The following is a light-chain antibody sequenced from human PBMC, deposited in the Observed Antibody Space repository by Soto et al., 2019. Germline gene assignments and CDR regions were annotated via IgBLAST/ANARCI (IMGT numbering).Light chain of an antibody. Sequence: DIQRTQSPSTLSSSIGDRVTITCRASQSISSWLSWYQQKPGKAPKLLIYDASSLQSGVPSRFSGSGSGTEFTLTISGLQPDDFATYYCQHYNTYSTWTFGQGSKVDI. CDR2: DAS. V-gene: IGKV1-5*01. J-gene: IGKJ1*01. CDR1: QSISSW. CDR3: QHYNTYSTWT.